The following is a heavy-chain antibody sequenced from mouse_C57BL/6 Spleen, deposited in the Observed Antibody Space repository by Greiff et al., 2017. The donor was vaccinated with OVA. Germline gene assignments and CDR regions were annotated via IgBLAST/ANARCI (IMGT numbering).Heavy chain of an antibody. CDR3: ARAYYGNLYWYFDV. CDR2: INPSTGGT. J-gene: IGHJ1*03. Sequence: VQLKESGPELVKPGASVKISCKASGYSFTGYYMNWVKQSPEKSLEWIGEINPSTGGTTYNQKFKAKATLTVDKSSSTAYIQLKSLTSEDSAVYYCARAYYGNLYWYFDVWGTGTTVTVSS. V-gene: IGHV1-42*01. CDR1: GYSFTGYY. D-gene: IGHD2-1*01.